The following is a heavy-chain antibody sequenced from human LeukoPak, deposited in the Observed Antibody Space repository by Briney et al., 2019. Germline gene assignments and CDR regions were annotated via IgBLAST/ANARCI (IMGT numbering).Heavy chain of an antibody. J-gene: IGHJ6*02. CDR2: TYHSGST. CDR3: ARTYYYDSSGYYLPQTYYYYGMDV. D-gene: IGHD3-22*01. CDR1: GGSISSGGYS. Sequence: PSQTLSLTCAVSGGSISSGGYSWSWIRQPPGKGLEWIGYTYHSGSTYYNPSLKSRVTISVDRSKNQFSLKLSSVTAADTAVYYCARTYYYDSSGYYLPQTYYYYGMDVWGQGTTVTVPS. V-gene: IGHV4-30-2*01.